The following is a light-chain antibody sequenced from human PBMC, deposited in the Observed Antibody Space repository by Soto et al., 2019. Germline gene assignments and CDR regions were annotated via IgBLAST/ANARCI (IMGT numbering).Light chain of an antibody. CDR1: QDISNY. CDR3: QQCDTLPYT. V-gene: IGKV1-33*01. CDR2: DAS. Sequence: DIQMTQSPSSLSASVGDRVTITCQASQDISNYLNWYQQKPGKAPKLLIYDASNLETGVPSRFSGSRSGTDFTFTISSLQPEDIATYYCQQCDTLPYTFGEGTKLEIK. J-gene: IGKJ2*01.